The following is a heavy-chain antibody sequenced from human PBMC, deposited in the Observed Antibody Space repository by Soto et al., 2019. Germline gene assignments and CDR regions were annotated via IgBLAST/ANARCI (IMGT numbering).Heavy chain of an antibody. CDR1: GGSIRSHY. CDR2: ICYRGST. Sequence: SETLSLTCTVSGGSIRSHYCSWIRPPPGKGLEWIGYICYRGSTKYNPSLKNRVTKSVDTSKNQFSLKLSSVTAADTAVYYCARVSCGWYGYYFDYWGQGTLVTVSS. V-gene: IGHV4-59*11. J-gene: IGHJ4*02. D-gene: IGHD6-19*01. CDR3: ARVSCGWYGYYFDY.